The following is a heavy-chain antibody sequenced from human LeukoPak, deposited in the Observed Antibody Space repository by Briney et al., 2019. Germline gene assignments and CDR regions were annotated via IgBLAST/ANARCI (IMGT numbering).Heavy chain of an antibody. CDR2: IYTGGST. V-gene: IGHV4-61*02. J-gene: IGHJ5*02. CDR1: GGSISSGSYY. Sequence: SETLSLTCTVSGGSISSGSYYWSWIRQPAGKGLEWIGRIYTGGSTNYNPSLKSRVTISVDTSKNQFSLKLSSVTAADTAVYYCARERAMGYNWFDPWGQGTLVTVSS. CDR3: ARERAMGYNWFDP. D-gene: IGHD3-16*01.